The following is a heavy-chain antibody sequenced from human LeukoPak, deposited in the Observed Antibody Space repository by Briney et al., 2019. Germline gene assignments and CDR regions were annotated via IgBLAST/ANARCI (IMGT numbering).Heavy chain of an antibody. D-gene: IGHD2-2*01. V-gene: IGHV4-34*01. Sequence: PSETLSLTCAVYGGSFSGYYRSWIRQPPGKGLEWIGEINHSGSTNYNPSLKSRVTISVDTFKNQFSLKLSSVTAADTAVYYCARVWEVVPAARSWFDPWGQGTLVTVSS. CDR1: GGSFSGYY. J-gene: IGHJ5*02. CDR2: INHSGST. CDR3: ARVWEVVPAARSWFDP.